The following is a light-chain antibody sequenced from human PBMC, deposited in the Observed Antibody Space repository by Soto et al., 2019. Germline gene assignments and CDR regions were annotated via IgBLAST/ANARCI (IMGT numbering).Light chain of an antibody. CDR1: QDNITD. CDR3: LQDYNYPRT. J-gene: IGKJ1*01. Sequence: HITKSPSSLSASTGDRVTIACRASQDNITDLAWYQQKPGKAPQLLSYAASTLQSGVPSRFSGSGSGTDFTLTISSLQPEHFATYYCLQDYNYPRTFGQGTKVDI. V-gene: IGKV1-8*01. CDR2: AAS.